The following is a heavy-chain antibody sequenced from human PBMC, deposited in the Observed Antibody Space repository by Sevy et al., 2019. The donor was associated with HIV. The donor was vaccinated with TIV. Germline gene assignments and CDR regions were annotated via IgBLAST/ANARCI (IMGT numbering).Heavy chain of an antibody. CDR2: ISGSGGST. Sequence: GGSLRLSCAASGFTFSSYAMSWVRQAPGKVLEWVSAISGSGGSTYYADSVKGRFTISRDNSKNTLYLQMNSLRAEDTAVYYCAKDGVGYYYDSSGYYLNAEYFQHWGQGTLVTVSS. V-gene: IGHV3-23*01. CDR1: GFTFSSYA. CDR3: AKDGVGYYYDSSGYYLNAEYFQH. J-gene: IGHJ1*01. D-gene: IGHD3-22*01.